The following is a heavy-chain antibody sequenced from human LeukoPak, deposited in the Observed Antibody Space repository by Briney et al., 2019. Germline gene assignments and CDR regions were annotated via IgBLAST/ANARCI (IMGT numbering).Heavy chain of an antibody. D-gene: IGHD6-19*01. CDR2: IIPIFGTA. V-gene: IGHV1-69*05. Sequence: SVKVSCKASGGTVSSYAISWVRQAPGQGLEWMGRIIPIFGTANYAQKFQGRVTITTDESTSTAYMELSSLRSEDTAVYYCARGVAVAVTFDYWGQGTLVTVSS. CDR1: GGTVSSYA. CDR3: ARGVAVAVTFDY. J-gene: IGHJ4*02.